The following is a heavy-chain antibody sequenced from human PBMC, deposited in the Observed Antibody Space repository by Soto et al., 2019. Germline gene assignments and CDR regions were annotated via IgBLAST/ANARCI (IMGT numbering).Heavy chain of an antibody. CDR3: ARGRASGSYYLLDY. J-gene: IGHJ4*02. V-gene: IGHV1-8*01. CDR1: GNTFTSYD. Sequence: ASVKVSCKASGNTFTSYDINWVRQATGHGLEWMGWINPNSGNIGYAQKFQGRVTMTRDTAIRTAYMGVSRLRSDDTAVYYCARGRASGSYYLLDYWGQGPLVTVSS. CDR2: INPNSGNI. D-gene: IGHD3-10*01.